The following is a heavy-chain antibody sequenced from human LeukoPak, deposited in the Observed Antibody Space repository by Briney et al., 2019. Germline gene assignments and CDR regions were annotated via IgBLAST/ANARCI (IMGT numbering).Heavy chain of an antibody. J-gene: IGHJ4*02. CDR2: FWSEGITK. CDR1: GFTFSSSG. D-gene: IGHD4-17*01. V-gene: IGHV3-33*01. Sequence: GGPLRLSCAASGFTFSSSGMHWVRQAPGKGLEGVGDFWSEGITKYYADSVKGRFTISRENSKNTLFLQMNSLRAEDTAVYYCAREQQYGDDLAYSFDYWGQGTLVSVSS. CDR3: AREQQYGDDLAYSFDY.